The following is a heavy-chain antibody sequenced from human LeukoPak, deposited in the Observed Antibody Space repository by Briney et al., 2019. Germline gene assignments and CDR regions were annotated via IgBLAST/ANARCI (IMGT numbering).Heavy chain of an antibody. J-gene: IGHJ4*02. CDR1: GGTFSSYA. D-gene: IGHD5-18*01. CDR3: ARRGGYSYGYFDY. CDR2: IIPIFGTA. V-gene: IGHV1-69*13. Sequence: SVKVSCKASGGTFSSYAISWVRQAPGQGLEWMGGIIPIFGTASYAQKFQGRATITADESTSTAYMELSSLRSEDTAVYYCARRGGYSYGYFDYWGQGTLVTVSS.